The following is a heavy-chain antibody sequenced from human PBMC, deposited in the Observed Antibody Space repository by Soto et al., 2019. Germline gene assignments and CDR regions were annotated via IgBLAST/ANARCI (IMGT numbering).Heavy chain of an antibody. J-gene: IGHJ4*02. CDR1: GFTFSSYA. V-gene: IGHV3-30-3*01. CDR2: ISYDGSNK. Sequence: GGSLRLSCAASGFTFSSYAMHWVRQAPGKGLEWVAVISYDGSNKYYADSVKGRFTISRDNSKNTLYLQMNSLRAEDTAVYYCARGPGYYDSSGYYIQYYFDYWGQGTLVTVSS. CDR3: ARGPGYYDSSGYYIQYYFDY. D-gene: IGHD3-22*01.